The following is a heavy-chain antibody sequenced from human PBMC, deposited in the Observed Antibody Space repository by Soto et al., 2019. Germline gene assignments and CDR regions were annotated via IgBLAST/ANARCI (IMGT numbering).Heavy chain of an antibody. CDR2: ISFDGSRR. CDR3: ASGVCSGGSCSTPEFDY. Sequence: QVQLVESGGGVVQPGRSLRLSCAASGFTLSNYGTHWVRQAPGKGLEWMAGISFDGSRRYYGDSVRGRFTVSRDNSKNTVSLQMDSLRVEDTGVSYCASGVCSGGSCSTPEFDYWGQGTLVTVSS. CDR1: GFTLSNYG. J-gene: IGHJ4*02. D-gene: IGHD2-15*01. V-gene: IGHV3-30*03.